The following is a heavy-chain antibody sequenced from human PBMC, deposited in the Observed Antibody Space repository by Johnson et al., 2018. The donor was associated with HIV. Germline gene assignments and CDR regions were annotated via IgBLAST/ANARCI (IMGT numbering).Heavy chain of an antibody. V-gene: IGHV3-30*03. CDR2: ISYDGSNK. D-gene: IGHD3-10*01. Sequence: QVQLVESGVGLVQPGGSLRLSCAASGFTFDDYGMSWVRQAPGKGLEWVAVISYDGSNKYYADSVKGRFTISRDNSKNTLYLQMSSLRAEDTAIYYCARDSGKWSGVRFAVDIWGKGTMVTVSS. J-gene: IGHJ3*02. CDR1: GFTFDDYG. CDR3: ARDSGKWSGVRFAVDI.